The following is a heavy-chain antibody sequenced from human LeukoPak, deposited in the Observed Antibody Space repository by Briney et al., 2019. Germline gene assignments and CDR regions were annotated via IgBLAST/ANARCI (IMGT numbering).Heavy chain of an antibody. CDR2: ISSSGSTI. Sequence: KPGGSLRLSCAASGFTFSDYYMSWIRQAPGKGLEWVSYISSSGSTIYYADSVKGRFTISRDNAKNSLYLQMNSLRAEDTAVYYCARFNWWLRFGQERAFDIWGQGTMVTVSS. CDR3: ARFNWWLRFGQERAFDI. D-gene: IGHD5-12*01. CDR1: GFTFSDYY. J-gene: IGHJ3*02. V-gene: IGHV3-11*01.